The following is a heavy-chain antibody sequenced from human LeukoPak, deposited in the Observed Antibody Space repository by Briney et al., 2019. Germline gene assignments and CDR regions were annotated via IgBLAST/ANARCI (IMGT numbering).Heavy chain of an antibody. D-gene: IGHD3-22*01. CDR2: IYTSGST. J-gene: IGHJ6*03. CDR1: GGSISSGSYY. Sequence: SQTLSLTCTVSGGSISSGSYYWSWIRQPAGKGLEWIGRIYTSGSTNYNPSLKSRVTMSVDTSKNQFSLKLSSVTAADTAVYYCARSTYYYDSSGSSYYMDVWGKGTTVTISS. CDR3: ARSTYYYDSSGSSYYMDV. V-gene: IGHV4-61*02.